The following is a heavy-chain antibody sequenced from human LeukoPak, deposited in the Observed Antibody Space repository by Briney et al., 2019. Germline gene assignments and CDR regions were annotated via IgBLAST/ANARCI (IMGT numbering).Heavy chain of an antibody. CDR2: ISSDGNNK. Sequence: PGGSLRLSCAASRFTFSTYTIHWLRQAPVKGLDWVAVISSDGNNKDYADSVKGRFTVSRDNSKNTLYLQMNSLRAEDTAVYYCARDRYYGSGRYNYFDYWGQGTLVTVSS. J-gene: IGHJ4*02. V-gene: IGHV3-30-3*01. CDR3: ARDRYYGSGRYNYFDY. CDR1: RFTFSTYT. D-gene: IGHD3-10*01.